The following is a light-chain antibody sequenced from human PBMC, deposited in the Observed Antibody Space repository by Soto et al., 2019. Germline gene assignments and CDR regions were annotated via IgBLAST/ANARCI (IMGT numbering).Light chain of an antibody. V-gene: IGLV4-69*01. CDR2: LNSDGSH. Sequence: QLVLTQPPSASASLGASVKLTCTLSSGHSSYAIAWHQQQPEKGPRYLMKLNSDGSHSKGDGIPDRFSGSSSGAERYLTISSLQSEDEADYYCQTWGTGGVFGGGTKLTVL. CDR3: QTWGTGGV. CDR1: SGHSSYA. J-gene: IGLJ3*02.